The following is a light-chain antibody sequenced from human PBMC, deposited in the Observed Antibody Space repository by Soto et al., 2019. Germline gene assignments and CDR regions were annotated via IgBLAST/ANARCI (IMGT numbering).Light chain of an antibody. CDR2: DAS. V-gene: IGKV1-5*01. J-gene: IGKJ1*01. CDR3: QQYEKYST. CDR1: QTISVS. Sequence: IQMTQSPSTLSASVGDTVTITCRASQTISVSLAWYRQKPGKAPNLLIYDASTLQEGVPSRFSGSGSGTEFMLTVTRLQPDDFTTYFCQQYEKYSTFGHGTKVDVK.